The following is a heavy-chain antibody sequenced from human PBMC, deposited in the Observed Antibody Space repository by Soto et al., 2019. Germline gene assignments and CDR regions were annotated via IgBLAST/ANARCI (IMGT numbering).Heavy chain of an antibody. Sequence: GASVKVSCKASGGTFSSYTISWVRQAPGQGLEWMGRIIPILGIANYAQKFQGRVTITADKSTSTAYMELSSLRSEDTAVYYCASNYCSSTSCYGDYYYYGMXVWGQGTTVTVSS. CDR3: ASNYCSSTSCYGDYYYYGMXV. D-gene: IGHD2-2*01. CDR2: IIPILGIA. J-gene: IGHJ6*02. CDR1: GGTFSSYT. V-gene: IGHV1-69*02.